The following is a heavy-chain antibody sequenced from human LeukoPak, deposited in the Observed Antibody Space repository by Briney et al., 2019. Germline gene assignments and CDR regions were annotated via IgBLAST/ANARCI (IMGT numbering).Heavy chain of an antibody. CDR1: GFTFSSYA. Sequence: AGGSLRLSCAASGFTFSSYAMSWVRQAPGKGLEWVSAISGSGGSTYYADSVKGRFTISRDNSKNTLYLQMNSLRAEDTAVYYCARAVSYDFSEDYFDYWGQGTLVTVSS. D-gene: IGHD3-3*01. CDR3: ARAVSYDFSEDYFDY. CDR2: ISGSGGST. V-gene: IGHV3-23*01. J-gene: IGHJ4*02.